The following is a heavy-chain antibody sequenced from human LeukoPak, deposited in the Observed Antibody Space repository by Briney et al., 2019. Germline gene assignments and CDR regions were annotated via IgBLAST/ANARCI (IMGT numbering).Heavy chain of an antibody. J-gene: IGHJ4*02. CDR3: AKSSWHCSSTSCYTPLDY. CDR2: ISSSSSYI. CDR1: GFTFSSYS. Sequence: PGGSLRLSCAASGFTFSSYSMNWVRQAPGKGLEWVSSISSSSSYIYYADSVKGRFTISRDNAKNSLYLQMNSLRAEDTAVYYCAKSSWHCSSTSCYTPLDYWGQGTLVTVSS. D-gene: IGHD2-2*02. V-gene: IGHV3-21*01.